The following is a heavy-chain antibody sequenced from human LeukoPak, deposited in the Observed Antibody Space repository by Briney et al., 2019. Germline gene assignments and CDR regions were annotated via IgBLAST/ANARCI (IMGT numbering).Heavy chain of an antibody. CDR2: INCGGAT. CDR1: GFTFSSFT. V-gene: IGHV3-53*01. J-gene: IGHJ3*01. D-gene: IGHD1-14*01. CDR3: ARDPVPEF. Sequence: GGSLRLSCAASGFTFSSFTMNWVRQAPGKGLECVSVINCGGATDYADSVKGRFTISRDNFKNTLYLQMNNLRAEDTAVYYCARDPVPEFWGQGTMVTVFS.